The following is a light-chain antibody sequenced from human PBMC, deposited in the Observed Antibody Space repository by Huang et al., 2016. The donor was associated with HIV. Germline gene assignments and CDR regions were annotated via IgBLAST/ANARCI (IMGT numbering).Light chain of an antibody. CDR1: QSLVHSDGNTY. Sequence: DVVMTQSPLSLPVTLGQLASISCRSSQSLVHSDGNTYLNWFQQRPGQSPRRLIYKVSNRDSGVPDRFSGSGSGTDFTLKISRVEAEDVGVYYCMQGTHWLWTFGQGTKVEIK. V-gene: IGKV2-30*02. CDR2: KVS. J-gene: IGKJ1*01. CDR3: MQGTHWLWT.